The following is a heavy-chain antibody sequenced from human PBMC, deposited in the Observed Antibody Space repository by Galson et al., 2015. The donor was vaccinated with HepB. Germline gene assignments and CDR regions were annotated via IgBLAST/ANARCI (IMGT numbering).Heavy chain of an antibody. J-gene: IGHJ4*02. CDR1: GFTFSSYW. CDR3: ARDALGYCSGGSCWGVDY. V-gene: IGHV3-7*03. CDR2: IKQDGSEK. Sequence: SLRLSCAASGFTFSSYWMSWVRQAPGKGLEWVANIKQDGSEKYYVDSVKGRFTISRDNVKNSLYLQMNSLRAEDTAVYYCARDALGYCSGGSCWGVDYWGQGTLVTVSS. D-gene: IGHD2-15*01.